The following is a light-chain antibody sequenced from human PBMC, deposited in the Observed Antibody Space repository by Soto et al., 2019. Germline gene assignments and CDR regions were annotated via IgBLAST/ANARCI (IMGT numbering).Light chain of an antibody. V-gene: IGLV2-23*02. CDR1: SSDVGSYNL. CDR2: EVS. Sequence: QSALTQPASVSGSPGQAITISCTGTSSDVGSYNLVSWYQQHPGKAPKLMIYEVSKRPSGVSNRFSCSKSGNTASLTISGLQAEDEADYYCCLYAGSSTYVFGTGTKVTVL. CDR3: CLYAGSSTYV. J-gene: IGLJ1*01.